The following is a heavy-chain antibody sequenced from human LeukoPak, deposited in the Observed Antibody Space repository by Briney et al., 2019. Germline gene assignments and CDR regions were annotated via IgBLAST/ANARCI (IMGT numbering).Heavy chain of an antibody. J-gene: IGHJ6*02. V-gene: IGHV3-48*03. D-gene: IGHD4-17*01. CDR1: GFTFSSYE. CDR3: ARRDDGDYPEGDGMDYYYGMDV. Sequence: GGSLRLSCAASGFTFSSYEMNWVRQAPGKGLEWVSYISSSGSTIYYADSVKGRFTISRDNAKNSLYLQMNSLRAEDTAVYYCARRDDGDYPEGDGMDYYYGMDVWGQGTTVTVSS. CDR2: ISSSGSTI.